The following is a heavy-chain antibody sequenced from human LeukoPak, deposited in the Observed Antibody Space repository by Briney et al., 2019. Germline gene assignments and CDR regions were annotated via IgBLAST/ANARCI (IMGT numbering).Heavy chain of an antibody. Sequence: ASVKVSCKASGYTFTGYYMHWVRQAPGQGLEWMGWINPNSGGTNYAQKFQGRVTMTRDTSISTAYMELSRLRSDDTAVYYCARPRGGAFSGSYFHDASDIWGQGTMVTVSS. D-gene: IGHD3-10*01. CDR2: INPNSGGT. V-gene: IGHV1-2*02. CDR3: ARPRGGAFSGSYFHDASDI. CDR1: GYTFTGYY. J-gene: IGHJ3*02.